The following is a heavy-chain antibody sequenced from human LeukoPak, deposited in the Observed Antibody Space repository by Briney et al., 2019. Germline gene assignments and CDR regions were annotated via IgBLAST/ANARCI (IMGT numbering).Heavy chain of an antibody. V-gene: IGHV1-69*05. J-gene: IGHJ5*02. Sequence: GASVKVSCKASGGTFSSYAISWVRQAPGQGLEWMGGIIPIFGTANYAQKFQGSVTITTDESTSTAYMELSSLRSEDTAVYYCARGASGWYTNWFDPWGQGTLVTVSS. CDR3: ARGASGWYTNWFDP. CDR1: GGTFSSYA. CDR2: IIPIFGTA. D-gene: IGHD6-19*01.